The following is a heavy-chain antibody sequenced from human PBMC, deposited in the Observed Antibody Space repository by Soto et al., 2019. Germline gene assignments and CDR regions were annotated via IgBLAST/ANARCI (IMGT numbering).Heavy chain of an antibody. CDR2: IYYSGST. CDR3: AKEGFYDILTVYPNWFDP. Sequence: SETLSLTCTVSGGSISSGDYYWSWIRQPPGKGLEWIGYIYYSGSTYYNPSLKSRVTISVDNSKNTLYLQMDSLRAEDTAVYYCAKEGFYDILTVYPNWFDPWGQGTLVTVSS. J-gene: IGHJ5*02. CDR1: GGSISSGDYY. V-gene: IGHV4-30-4*01. D-gene: IGHD3-9*01.